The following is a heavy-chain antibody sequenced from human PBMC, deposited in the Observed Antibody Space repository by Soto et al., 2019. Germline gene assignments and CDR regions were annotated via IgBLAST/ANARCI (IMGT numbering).Heavy chain of an antibody. D-gene: IGHD3-16*02. CDR3: ARDPGPSLGVLSPVDY. J-gene: IGHJ4*02. Sequence: GGSLRLSCAASGFTFSSYAMHWVRQAPGKGLEWVAVISYDGSNKYYADSVKGRFTISRDNSKNTLYLQMNSLRAEDTAVYYCARDPGPSLGVLSPVDYWGQGTLVTVSS. CDR2: ISYDGSNK. CDR1: GFTFSSYA. V-gene: IGHV3-30-3*01.